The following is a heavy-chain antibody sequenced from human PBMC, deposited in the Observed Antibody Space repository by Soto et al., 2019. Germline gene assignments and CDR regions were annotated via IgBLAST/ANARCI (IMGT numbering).Heavy chain of an antibody. V-gene: IGHV1-69*13. CDR2: IIPIFGTA. D-gene: IGHD3-16*01. CDR1: GGTFSSYA. CDR3: ARLGLEGHYYYGMDV. Sequence: SVKVSCKASGGTFSSYAISWVRQAPGQGLEWMGGIIPIFGTANYAQKFQGRVTITADESTSTAYMELSSLRSEDTAVYYCARLGLEGHYYYGMDVWGQGTTVTVSS. J-gene: IGHJ6*02.